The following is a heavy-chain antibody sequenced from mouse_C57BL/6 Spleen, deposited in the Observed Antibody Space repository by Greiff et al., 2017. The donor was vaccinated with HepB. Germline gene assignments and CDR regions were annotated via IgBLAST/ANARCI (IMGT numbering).Heavy chain of an antibody. Sequence: VHVKQSVAELVRPGASVKLSCTASGFNIKNTYMHWVKQRPEQGLEWIGRIDPANGNTKYAPKFQGKATITADTSSNTAYLQLSSLTSEDTAIYYCAQSRDYYGSSYFDYWGQGTTLTVSS. CDR2: IDPANGNT. CDR3: AQSRDYYGSSYFDY. V-gene: IGHV14-3*01. CDR1: GFNIKNTY. J-gene: IGHJ2*01. D-gene: IGHD1-1*01.